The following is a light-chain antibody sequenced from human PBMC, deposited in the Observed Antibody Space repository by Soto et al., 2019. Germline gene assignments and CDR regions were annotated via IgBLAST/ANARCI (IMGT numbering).Light chain of an antibody. CDR2: GAS. Sequence: EILLTQSPGTLSLSPGERATLSCRASQSVSSSYLAWYQQKPGQAPRLLIYGASSRATGIPDRLSGSGSGTEFTLTISRMEPEDFAVYYCQQYGSLITFGQGTRLEFK. CDR3: QQYGSLIT. CDR1: QSVSSSY. J-gene: IGKJ5*01. V-gene: IGKV3-20*01.